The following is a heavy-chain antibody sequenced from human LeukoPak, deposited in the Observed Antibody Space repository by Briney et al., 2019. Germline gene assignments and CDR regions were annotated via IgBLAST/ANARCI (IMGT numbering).Heavy chain of an antibody. D-gene: IGHD5-18*01. CDR1: GYTFTSYA. J-gene: IGHJ4*02. Sequence: GASVKVSCKTSGYTFTSYAISSVRQAPGQGLEWMGWINTNTGNPTYAQGFTGRYVFSLDTSVSTAYLQISGLKADDTAVYYCGRDPKLGIRGYTYGYIDYWSQGTLVTVSS. CDR2: INTNTGNP. CDR3: GRDPKLGIRGYTYGYIDY. V-gene: IGHV7-4-1*02.